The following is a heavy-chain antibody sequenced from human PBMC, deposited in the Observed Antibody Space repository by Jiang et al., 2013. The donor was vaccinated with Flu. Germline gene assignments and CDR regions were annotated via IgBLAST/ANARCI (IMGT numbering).Heavy chain of an antibody. J-gene: IGHJ4*02. CDR2: ISGSGGST. Sequence: VQLLESGGGLVQPGGSLRLSCAASGFTFSSYAMSWVRQAPGKGLEWVSAISGSGGSTYYADSVKGRFTISRDNSKNTLYLQMNSLRAEDTAVYYCVWTHGRTRAQRTTWGQGTLVHRLL. CDR3: VWTHGRTRAQRTT. D-gene: IGHD4-17*01. V-gene: IGHV3-23*01. CDR1: GFTFSSYA.